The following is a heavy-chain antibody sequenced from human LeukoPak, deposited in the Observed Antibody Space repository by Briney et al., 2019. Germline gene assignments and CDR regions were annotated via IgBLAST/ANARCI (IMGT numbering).Heavy chain of an antibody. J-gene: IGHJ6*03. Sequence: ASVKVSCKASGYTLTSYYMHWVRQAPGQGLEWMGIINPSDGGTNYAQKFQGRVTMTRDTSTSTVYMELSSLRSEDTAVYYCARSTNWKNYYYYYMDVWGKGTTVTVSS. CDR3: ARSTNWKNYYYYYMDV. CDR1: GYTLTSYY. CDR2: INPSDGGT. V-gene: IGHV1-46*01. D-gene: IGHD1-20*01.